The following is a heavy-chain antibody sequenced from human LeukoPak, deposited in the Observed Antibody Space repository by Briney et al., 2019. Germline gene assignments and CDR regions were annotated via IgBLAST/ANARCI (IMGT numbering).Heavy chain of an antibody. CDR2: IKSKTAGGTT. Sequence: GGSLRLSCAVSGLTLSNVWMNWVRQAPGKGLEWVGRIKSKTAGGTTDFAAPVRGRFTISRDDSKNTLYLQMNSLTSEDTAMYYCAQGSGQFNEYWGQGTLVTVSS. CDR3: AQGSGQFNEY. V-gene: IGHV3-15*07. CDR1: GLTLSNVW. J-gene: IGHJ4*02. D-gene: IGHD2-15*01.